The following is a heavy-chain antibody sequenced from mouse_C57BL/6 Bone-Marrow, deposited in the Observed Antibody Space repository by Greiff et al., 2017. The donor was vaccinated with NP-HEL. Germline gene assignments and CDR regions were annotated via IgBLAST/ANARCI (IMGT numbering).Heavy chain of an antibody. D-gene: IGHD1-1*01. Sequence: EVQVVESGAELVRPGASVKLSCTASGFNIKDYYMHWVKQRPEQGLEWIGRIDPEDGDTEYAPKFQGKATMTADTSSNTAYLQLSSLTSEDTAVYYCTTPYYGSSYWYFDVWGTGTTVTVSS. CDR3: TTPYYGSSYWYFDV. V-gene: IGHV14-1*01. CDR2: IDPEDGDT. J-gene: IGHJ1*03. CDR1: GFNIKDYY.